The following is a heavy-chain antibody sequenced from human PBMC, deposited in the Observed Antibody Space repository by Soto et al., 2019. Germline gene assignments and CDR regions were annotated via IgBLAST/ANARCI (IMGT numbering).Heavy chain of an antibody. D-gene: IGHD1-26*01. CDR3: ARDQTGSFDY. CDR2: IYYSGST. V-gene: IGHV4-61*01. Sequence: QVQLQESGPGLVKPSETLSLTCTVSGGSVSSGNYYWSWIRQPPGKGLEWIGYIYYSGSTNYNPSLKSRVTISVDTSKNQFSLKLTSVTAADTAVYYCARDQTGSFDYWGQGTLVTVSS. CDR1: GGSVSSGNYY. J-gene: IGHJ4*02.